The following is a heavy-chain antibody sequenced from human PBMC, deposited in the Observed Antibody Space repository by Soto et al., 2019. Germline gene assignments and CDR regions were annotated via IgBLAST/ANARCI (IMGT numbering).Heavy chain of an antibody. Sequence: QVQLVQSGAEVKKPGASVKVSCKASGYTFTSYGISWVREAPGEGLEWMGWISAYNGYTNSAQKLQGRDPMTTDTTTSIAYLELRGLRSDDTAVYYCARDNGYESDYWGQGTLFTVSS. D-gene: IGHD5-12*01. CDR3: ARDNGYESDY. J-gene: IGHJ4*02. V-gene: IGHV1-18*01. CDR2: ISAYNGYT. CDR1: GYTFTSYG.